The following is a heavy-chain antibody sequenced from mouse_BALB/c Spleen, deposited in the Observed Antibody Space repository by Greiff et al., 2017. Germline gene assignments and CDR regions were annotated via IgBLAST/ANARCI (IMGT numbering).Heavy chain of an antibody. CDR1: GDSITSCY. J-gene: IGHJ4*01. CDR3: ARRGVVSMDY. Sequence: EVQLQESGPSLVKPSQTLSLTCSVTGDSITSCYWNWIRKFPGNKLEYMGYISYSGSTYYNPSLKSRISITRDTSKNQYYLQLNSVTTEDTATYYCARRGVVSMDYWGQGTSVTVSS. CDR2: ISYSGST. D-gene: IGHD1-1*01. V-gene: IGHV3-8*02.